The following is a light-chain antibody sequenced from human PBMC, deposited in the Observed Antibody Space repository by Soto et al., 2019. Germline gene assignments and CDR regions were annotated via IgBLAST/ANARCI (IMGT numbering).Light chain of an antibody. V-gene: IGLV2-8*01. Sequence: QSVLTQPPSASGSPGQSVTISCTGTSSDVGGYNYVSWYQQHPGKAPKLMIYEVSKRPSGVPDRFSGSKSGNTASLTVSGLQAEDEADYYCSSYAGSNILFGGATK. CDR2: EVS. CDR1: SSDVGGYNY. J-gene: IGLJ2*01. CDR3: SSYAGSNIL.